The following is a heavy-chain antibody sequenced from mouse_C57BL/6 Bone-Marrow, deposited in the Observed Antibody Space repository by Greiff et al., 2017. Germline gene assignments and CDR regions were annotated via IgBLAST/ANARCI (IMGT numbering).Heavy chain of an antibody. J-gene: IGHJ1*03. CDR1: GYAFSSSW. CDR2: LYPGDGDT. D-gene: IGHD1-1*01. V-gene: IGHV1-82*01. CDR3: ARSRYYYGSGYFGV. Sequence: VQLQQSGPELVKPGASVKISCKASGYAFSSSWLNWVKQRPGKGLEWIGRLYPGDGDTNYNGKFKGKATLTADKSSSPAYMQLSSLTSEDSAVYVCARSRYYYGSGYFGVWGTGTTVTVSS.